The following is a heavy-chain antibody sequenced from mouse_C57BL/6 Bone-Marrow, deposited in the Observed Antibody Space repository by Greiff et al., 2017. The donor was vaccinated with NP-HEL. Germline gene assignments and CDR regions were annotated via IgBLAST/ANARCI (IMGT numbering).Heavy chain of an antibody. CDR3: TGGLYDYDGGWFAY. Sequence: EVMLVESGGGLVQPGGSMKLSCVASGFTFSNYWMNWVRQSPEKGLEWVAQIRLKSDNYATHYAESVKGRFTISRDDSKSSVYLQMNNLRAEDTGIYYCTGGLYDYDGGWFAYWGQGTLVTVSA. CDR2: IRLKSDNYAT. D-gene: IGHD2-4*01. CDR1: GFTFSNYW. J-gene: IGHJ3*01. V-gene: IGHV6-3*01.